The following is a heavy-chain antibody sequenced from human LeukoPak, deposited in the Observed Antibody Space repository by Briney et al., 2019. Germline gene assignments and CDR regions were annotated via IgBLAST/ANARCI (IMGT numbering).Heavy chain of an antibody. CDR3: ARDMYSSSSGGY. V-gene: IGHV3-66*01. D-gene: IGHD6-13*01. CDR2: IYSGGST. Sequence: QPGGSLRLSCAASGFTVSSNYMSWVRQAPGKGLEWVSVIYSGGSTYYADSVKGRFTISRDNSKNTLYLQMNSLRAEDTAVYYCARDMYSSSSGGYWGQGTLVTVSS. CDR1: GFTVSSNY. J-gene: IGHJ4*02.